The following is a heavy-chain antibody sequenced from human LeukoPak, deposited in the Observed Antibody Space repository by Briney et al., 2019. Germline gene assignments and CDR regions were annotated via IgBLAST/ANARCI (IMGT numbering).Heavy chain of an antibody. CDR2: IYYSGST. Sequence: PSETLSLTCTVSGGSISSYYWSWIRQPPGKGLEWIGYIYYSGSTNYNPSLKSRVTISVDTSKNQFSLKLSSVTAADTAVYYCARVLVQGNGYSGYDEPFDYWGQGTLVTVSS. CDR1: GGSISSYY. D-gene: IGHD5-12*01. V-gene: IGHV4-59*12. J-gene: IGHJ4*02. CDR3: ARVLVQGNGYSGYDEPFDY.